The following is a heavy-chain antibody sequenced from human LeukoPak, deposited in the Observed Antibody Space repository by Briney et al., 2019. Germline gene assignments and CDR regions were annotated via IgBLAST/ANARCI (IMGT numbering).Heavy chain of an antibody. D-gene: IGHD1-14*01. CDR2: INHSGST. Sequence: ASETLSFTCAVYGVSFSGYCWGWIGQPPGKGLEWIGEINHSGSTNNNPPLKSRITISVDTSNNQFSLKLSSVTAADTAVYYCAREVAGTPFIDYWGQGTLVTVSS. CDR3: AREVAGTPFIDY. CDR1: GVSFSGYC. J-gene: IGHJ4*02. V-gene: IGHV4-34*01.